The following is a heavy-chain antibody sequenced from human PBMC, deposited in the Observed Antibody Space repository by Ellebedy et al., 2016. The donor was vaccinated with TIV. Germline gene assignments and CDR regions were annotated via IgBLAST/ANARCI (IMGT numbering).Heavy chain of an antibody. D-gene: IGHD3-16*01. CDR1: GYTFTGYY. V-gene: IGHV1-3*01. J-gene: IGHJ4*02. CDR2: INAGNGNT. CDR3: ARAGALRNFDY. Sequence: AASVKVSCKASGYTFTGYYMHWVRQAPGQRLEWMGWINAGNGNTKYSQKFQGRVTITRDTSASTAYMELSSLRSEDTAVYYCARAGALRNFDYWGQGTLVTVSS.